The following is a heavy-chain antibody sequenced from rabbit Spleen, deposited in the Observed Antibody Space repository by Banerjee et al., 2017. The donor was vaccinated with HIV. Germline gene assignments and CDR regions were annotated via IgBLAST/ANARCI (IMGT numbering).Heavy chain of an antibody. V-gene: IGHV1S45*01. J-gene: IGHJ4*01. CDR2: INTYTGKP. Sequence: QEQLVESGGGLVQPEGSLTLTCTTSGFSFSNNYYMCWVRQAPGKGLQWIACINTYTGKPVYATWAKGRFTISRTSSTTVTLQMTSLTAADTATYFCARDLASVVGWNFNLWGPGTLVTVS. D-gene: IGHD3-1*01. CDR1: GFSFSNNYY. CDR3: ARDLASVVGWNFNL.